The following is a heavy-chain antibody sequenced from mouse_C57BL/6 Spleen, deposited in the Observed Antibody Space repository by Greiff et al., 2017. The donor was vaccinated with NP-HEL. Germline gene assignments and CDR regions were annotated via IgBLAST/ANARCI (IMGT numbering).Heavy chain of an antibody. CDR3: ARGYYYAMDY. V-gene: IGHV1-59*01. Sequence: QVQLQQPGAELVRPGTSVKLSCKASGYTFTSYWMHWVKQRPGQGLEWIGVIDPSDSYTNTNQKFKGKATLTVDTSSSTAYMQLSSLTSEDSAVYYCARGYYYAMDYWGQGASVTVSS. CDR1: GYTFTSYW. J-gene: IGHJ4*01. CDR2: IDPSDSYT.